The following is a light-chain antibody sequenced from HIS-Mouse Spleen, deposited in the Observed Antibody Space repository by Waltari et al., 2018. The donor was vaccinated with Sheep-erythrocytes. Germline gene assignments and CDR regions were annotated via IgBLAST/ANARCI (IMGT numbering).Light chain of an antibody. Sequence: QSALTQPRSVSGSPGPSVPISCTGPSRDVGGYHYVSWYQQHPGKAPQLMIYEVSKRPSGGPDRFSGSKSGNTASLTISGLQAEDEADYYCCSYAGSYNHVFATGTKVTVL. CDR2: EVS. J-gene: IGLJ1*01. CDR3: CSYAGSYNHV. V-gene: IGLV2-11*01. CDR1: SRDVGGYHY.